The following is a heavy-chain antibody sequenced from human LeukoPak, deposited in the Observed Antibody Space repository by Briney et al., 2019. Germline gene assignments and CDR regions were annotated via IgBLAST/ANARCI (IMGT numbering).Heavy chain of an antibody. Sequence: GGSLRLSCAASGFTFSSYSMNWVRQAPGKGLEWVSSISSSSSYIYYADSVKGRFTISRDNAKNSLYLQMNSLRAEDTAVYYCARAPGIAAAGHWGQGTLVTVSS. CDR2: ISSSSSYI. D-gene: IGHD6-13*01. CDR1: GFTFSSYS. CDR3: ARAPGIAAAGH. J-gene: IGHJ4*02. V-gene: IGHV3-21*01.